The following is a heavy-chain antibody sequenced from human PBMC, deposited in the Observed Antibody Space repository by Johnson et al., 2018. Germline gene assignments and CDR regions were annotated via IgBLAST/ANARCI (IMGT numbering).Heavy chain of an antibody. CDR3: AKELDYYYYYGMDV. CDR2: ISGRGGRT. CDR1: GFPFNNYW. Sequence: VQLVESGGGLVQXGGSXRLXCAASGFPFNNYWMSWVRQAPGKGLEWVSAISGRGGRTYSEASVQGRFHMTRDHSKNQLYLQMNSLRAEDTAVYYCAKELDYYYYYGMDVWGKGTTVTVSS. V-gene: IGHV3-23*04. J-gene: IGHJ6*04.